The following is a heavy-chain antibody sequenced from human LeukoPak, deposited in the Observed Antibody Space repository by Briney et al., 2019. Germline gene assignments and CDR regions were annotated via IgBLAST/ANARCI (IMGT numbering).Heavy chain of an antibody. D-gene: IGHD6-6*01. CDR1: GGSISNYY. CDR2: IYYRGNT. CDR3: ARDRSSDYYYYMDV. V-gene: IGHV4-59*01. J-gene: IGHJ6*03. Sequence: SETLSLTCTVSGGSISNYYWSWIRQPPGKGLEWMGYIYYRGNTNYNPSLRSRVTISVDTSKNQFSLKLSSVTAADTAVYYCARDRSSDYYYYMDVWGKGTTVIVSS.